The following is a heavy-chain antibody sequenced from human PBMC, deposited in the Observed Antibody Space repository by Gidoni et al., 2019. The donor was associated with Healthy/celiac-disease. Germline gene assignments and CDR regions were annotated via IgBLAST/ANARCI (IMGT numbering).Heavy chain of an antibody. CDR3: ARHGLRLKTGYFDY. J-gene: IGHJ4*02. V-gene: IGHV4-39*01. CDR1: GGSISSSSYY. D-gene: IGHD4-17*01. Sequence: QLQLQESGPGLVKPSETLSLTCTVSGGSISSSSYYWGWIRQPPGKGLEWIGSIYYSGSTYYNPSLKSRVTISVDTSKNQFSLKLSSVTAADTAVYYCARHGLRLKTGYFDYWGQGTLVTVSS. CDR2: IYYSGST.